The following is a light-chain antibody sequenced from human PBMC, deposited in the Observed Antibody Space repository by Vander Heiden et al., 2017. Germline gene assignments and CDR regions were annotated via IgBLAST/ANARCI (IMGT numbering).Light chain of an antibody. Sequence: QSALTQPASVSGSPGQSITISCTGTSSDVGSYNLVSWYQQHPGKAPKLMFYEGSKRPSGVSNRFSGSKSGNTASLTISGLQAEDEADYYCCSYAGSSTSVFGGGTKLTVL. CDR2: EGS. CDR3: CSYAGSSTSV. J-gene: IGLJ2*01. V-gene: IGLV2-23*01. CDR1: SSDVGSYNL.